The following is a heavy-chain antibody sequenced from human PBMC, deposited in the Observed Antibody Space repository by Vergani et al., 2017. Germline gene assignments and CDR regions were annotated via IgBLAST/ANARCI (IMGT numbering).Heavy chain of an antibody. J-gene: IGHJ2*01. CDR2: INHSGST. CDR1: GGSFSGYY. Sequence: QVQLQESGPGLLKPSETLSLTCAVYGGSFSGYYWSWIRQPPGKGLEWIGEINHSGSTNYNPSLKSRVTISVDTSKNQFSLKLSSVTAADTAVYYCARKFGPDWYFDLWGRGTLVTVSS. CDR3: ARKFGPDWYFDL. V-gene: IGHV4-34*01. D-gene: IGHD3-10*01.